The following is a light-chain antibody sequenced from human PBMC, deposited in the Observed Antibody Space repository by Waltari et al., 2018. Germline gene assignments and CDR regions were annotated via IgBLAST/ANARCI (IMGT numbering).Light chain of an antibody. CDR3: CSFAGTYTWV. Sequence: SALPQPRSVSGSPGQSVTISCTGTTSAVGGYNYVSWYHPHPGKAPKLMNFDVTQRPSGVPDRYSGSKSANTASLTISGLQAEDEADYYCCSFAGTYTWVFGGGTKVTVL. CDR1: TSAVGGYNY. V-gene: IGLV2-11*01. CDR2: DVT. J-gene: IGLJ3*02.